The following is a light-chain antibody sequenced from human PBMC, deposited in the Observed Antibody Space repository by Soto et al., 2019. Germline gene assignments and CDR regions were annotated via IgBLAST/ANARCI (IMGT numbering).Light chain of an antibody. V-gene: IGLV2-14*01. CDR3: SSYTGGTTWA. J-gene: IGLJ3*02. CDR1: SNDVGGYNY. CDR2: EVS. Sequence: QSVLTQPASVSGSPGQSITISCTGSSNDVGGYNYVSWYQQYPGKAPILIIYEVSNRPSGVSNRFSGSKSGDTASLTISGLQAEDEADYYCSSYTGGTTWAFGGGTQLTV.